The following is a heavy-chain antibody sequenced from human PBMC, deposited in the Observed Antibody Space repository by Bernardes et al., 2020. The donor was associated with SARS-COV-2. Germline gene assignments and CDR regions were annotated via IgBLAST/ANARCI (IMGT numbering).Heavy chain of an antibody. CDR3: ARNYYDILTGYPMGLDY. V-gene: IGHV1-69*04. CDR1: GGTFSSYA. D-gene: IGHD3-9*01. Sequence: SVKVSCKASGGTFSSYAISWVRQAPGQGLEWMGRIIPILGIANYAQKFQGRVTITADKSTSTAYMELSSLRSEDTAVYYCARNYYDILTGYPMGLDYWGQGTLVTVSS. CDR2: IIPILGIA. J-gene: IGHJ4*02.